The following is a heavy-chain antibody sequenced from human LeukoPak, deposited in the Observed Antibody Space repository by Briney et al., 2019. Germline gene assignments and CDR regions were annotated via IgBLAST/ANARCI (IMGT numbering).Heavy chain of an antibody. V-gene: IGHV4-39*01. D-gene: IGHD3-16*02. CDR3: ARTLGWASSRYPFDG. CDR1: GGSISSSNYS. Sequence: PSETLSLTCTVSGGSISSSNYSWGWIRQPPGKGLEWIGSMYYSGNTDYNPSLKSRVTISVDTSKNQFSLKVNSVTAADTAVYYCARTLGWASSRYPFDGWGQGTLVTVSS. J-gene: IGHJ4*02. CDR2: MYYSGNT.